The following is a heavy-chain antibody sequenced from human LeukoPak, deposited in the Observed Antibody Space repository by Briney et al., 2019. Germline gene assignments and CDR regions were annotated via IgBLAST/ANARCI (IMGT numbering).Heavy chain of an antibody. CDR3: ATGEVWFAS. CDR1: GFTFNTYA. V-gene: IGHV3-21*06. J-gene: IGHJ5*01. D-gene: IGHD1-26*01. Sequence: GGSLRLSCAASGFTFNTYAMNWVGQAPGKGLEWVSSISSNSTYIYYADSLKGRFTISRDNAKNSLYLQMNSLRAEDTAVYYCATGEVWFASWGQGTLVTVSA. CDR2: ISSNSTYI.